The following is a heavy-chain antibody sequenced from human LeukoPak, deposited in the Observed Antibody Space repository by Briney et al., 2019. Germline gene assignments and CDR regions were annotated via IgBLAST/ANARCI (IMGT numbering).Heavy chain of an antibody. J-gene: IGHJ4*02. V-gene: IGHV3-20*04. CDR3: ARSASWGFSYFDY. Sequence: PGGSLRLSCEASGFTFDDYGLSWVRQAPGKGLEWVSGINWNGDNTDYTDSVKGRFTISRDNAKNSLYLQMNSLRAEDTALYYCARSASWGFSYFDYWRQGTLVTVSS. D-gene: IGHD2-2*01. CDR2: INWNGDNT. CDR1: GFTFDDYG.